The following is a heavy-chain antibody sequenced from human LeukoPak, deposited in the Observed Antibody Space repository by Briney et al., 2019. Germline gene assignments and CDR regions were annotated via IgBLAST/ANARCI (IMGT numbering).Heavy chain of an antibody. CDR3: ARDRTTMIELDY. CDR2: INPNSGGT. Sequence: ASVKVSCKASGYTFTGYYMHWVRQAPGQGLEWTGWINPNSGGTNYAQKFQVRVTMTRDTSISTAYMELSRLRSDDTAVYYCARDRTTMIELDYWGQGTLVTVSS. V-gene: IGHV1-2*02. D-gene: IGHD3-22*01. J-gene: IGHJ4*02. CDR1: GYTFTGYY.